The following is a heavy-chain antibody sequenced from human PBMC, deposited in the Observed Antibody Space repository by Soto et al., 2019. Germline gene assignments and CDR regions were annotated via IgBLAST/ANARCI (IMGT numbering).Heavy chain of an antibody. V-gene: IGHV4-39*01. J-gene: IGHJ5*02. CDR2: IYYSGST. Sequence: PSETLSLTCTVSGGSISSSSYYWGWIRQPPGKGLEWIGSIYYSGSTYYNPSLKSRVTISVDTSKNQFSLKLSSVTAADTAVYYCARHRGRSIAVASTLENWFDPWGQGTLVTVSS. CDR3: ARHRGRSIAVASTLENWFDP. CDR1: GGSISSSSYY. D-gene: IGHD6-19*01.